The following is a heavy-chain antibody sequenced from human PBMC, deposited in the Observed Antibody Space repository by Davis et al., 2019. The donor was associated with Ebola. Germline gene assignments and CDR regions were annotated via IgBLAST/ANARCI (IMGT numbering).Heavy chain of an antibody. CDR3: ARGAAATFGIDV. Sequence: MPSETLSLTCAISGDSVSSNSAAWNWIRQSPSRGLEWLGRTYYRSKWYNDYAVSVKSQITINPDTSKNQFSLQLNSVTPEDTAVYYCARGAAATFGIDVWGQGTTVTVSS. V-gene: IGHV6-1*01. D-gene: IGHD6-25*01. J-gene: IGHJ6*02. CDR1: GDSVSSNSAA. CDR2: TYYRSKWYN.